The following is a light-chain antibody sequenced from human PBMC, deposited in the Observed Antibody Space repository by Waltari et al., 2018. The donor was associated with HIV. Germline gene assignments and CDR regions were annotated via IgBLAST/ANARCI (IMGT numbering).Light chain of an antibody. Sequence: QSVLTQPPSVSGAPGPRVTISCTGDNSNIGAGQGVHWYQYLPDTGPKLVLCEETRRPSGGYDRCSGFRSGNSASLAISALQAEDEAEYDCQSDASGRGGGTWVFGGGTTGTVL. V-gene: IGLV1-40*01. CDR3: QSDASGRGGGTWV. J-gene: IGLJ3*02. CDR2: EET. CDR1: NSNIGAGQG.